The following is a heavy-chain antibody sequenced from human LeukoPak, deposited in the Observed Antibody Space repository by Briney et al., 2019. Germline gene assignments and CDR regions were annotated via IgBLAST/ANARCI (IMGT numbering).Heavy chain of an antibody. V-gene: IGHV3-30*02. D-gene: IGHD6-13*01. Sequence: GGSLRLSCAASGFTFSSYGLHWVRQAPGKGLEWVAFIRYDGSNKYYADSVKGRFTISRDNSKNTLYLQMNSLRAEDTAVYYCAKDTSYSSSWYNWFDPWGQGTLVTVSS. J-gene: IGHJ5*02. CDR2: IRYDGSNK. CDR3: AKDTSYSSSWYNWFDP. CDR1: GFTFSSYG.